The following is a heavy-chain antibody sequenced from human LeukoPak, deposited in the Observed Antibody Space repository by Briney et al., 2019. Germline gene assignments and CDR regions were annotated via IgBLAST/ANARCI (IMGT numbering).Heavy chain of an antibody. CDR3: AKDQVLRYFDWLWEDYFDY. V-gene: IGHV3-21*04. D-gene: IGHD3-9*01. Sequence: GGSLRLSCAASGFTFSSYSMNWVRQAPGKGLEWVSSISSSSSYIYYADSVKGRFTISRDNAKNSLYLQMNSLRAEDTAVYYCAKDQVLRYFDWLWEDYFDYWGQGTLVTVSS. CDR2: ISSSSSYI. J-gene: IGHJ4*02. CDR1: GFTFSSYS.